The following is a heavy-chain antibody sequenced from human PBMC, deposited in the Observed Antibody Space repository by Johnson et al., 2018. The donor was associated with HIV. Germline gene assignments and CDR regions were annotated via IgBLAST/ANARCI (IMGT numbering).Heavy chain of an antibody. V-gene: IGHV3-74*02. CDR2: INSDGSST. CDR3: ARAEQLAGGAFDI. CDR1: GFTFSTYW. Sequence: VQLVESGGGLVQPGGSLRLSCAASGFTFSTYWMHWVRQAPGKGLVWVSRINSDGSSTNYADSVKGRFTISRDNSKNTLYLQMNSLRAEDTAVYYCARAEQLAGGAFDIWGQGTMVTVSS. D-gene: IGHD6-6*01. J-gene: IGHJ3*02.